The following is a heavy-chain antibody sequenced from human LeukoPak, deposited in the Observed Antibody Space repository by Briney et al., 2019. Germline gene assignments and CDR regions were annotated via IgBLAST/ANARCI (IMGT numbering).Heavy chain of an antibody. Sequence: GGSLRLSCAASGFTVSSNYMSWVRQAPGKGLEWVSVIYSGGSTYYADSVKGRFTISRDNSKNTLYLQMNSLRAEDTAVYYCARGCGYSGYDCFDYWGQGPLVPVSS. J-gene: IGHJ4*02. CDR2: IYSGGST. V-gene: IGHV3-53*01. CDR3: ARGCGYSGYDCFDY. D-gene: IGHD5-12*01. CDR1: GFTVSSNY.